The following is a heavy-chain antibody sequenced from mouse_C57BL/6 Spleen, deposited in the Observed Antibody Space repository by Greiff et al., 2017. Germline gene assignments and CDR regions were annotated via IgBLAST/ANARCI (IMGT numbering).Heavy chain of an antibody. CDR3: TRSMGYGYNEEFAY. Sequence: QVQLQQSGAELVRPGASVTLSCKASGYTFTDYEMHWVKQTPGHGLEWIGAIDPENGGTAYNQKFKGKAILTADKSSSTAYMELRSLTSADSAVYYCTRSMGYGYNEEFAYWGQRTLVTLSA. CDR1: GYTFTDYE. V-gene: IGHV1-15*01. CDR2: IDPENGGT. J-gene: IGHJ3*01. D-gene: IGHD2-2*01.